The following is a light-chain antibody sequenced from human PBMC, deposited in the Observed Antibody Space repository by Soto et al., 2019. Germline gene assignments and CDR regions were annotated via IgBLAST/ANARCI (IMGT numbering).Light chain of an antibody. Sequence: QPVLTQSSSASTSLGSSVKLTCILSSGHSTYMIAWHQQQPGKAPRFLMTLDRSGSYNRGSGVPDRFSGSSSGADRYLTISNLQFEDEGAYYCETWYSNTHKVFGGGTKLTVL. CDR3: ETWYSNTHKV. CDR2: LDRSGSY. J-gene: IGLJ3*02. V-gene: IGLV4-60*02. CDR1: SGHSTYM.